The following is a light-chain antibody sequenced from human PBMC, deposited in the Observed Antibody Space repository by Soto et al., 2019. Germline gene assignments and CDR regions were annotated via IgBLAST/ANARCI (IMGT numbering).Light chain of an antibody. V-gene: IGLV4-69*01. Sequence: QPVLTQSPSASSSLGASVKLTCTLSSGHSSYAIAWHQQQPEKGPRYLMKLNSDGSHSKGDGIPDRFSGSSSGAERYLTISSLQSEDEADYYRQTWGTGVVFGGGTNRTVL. CDR2: LNSDGSH. J-gene: IGLJ2*01. CDR1: SGHSSYA. CDR3: QTWGTGVV.